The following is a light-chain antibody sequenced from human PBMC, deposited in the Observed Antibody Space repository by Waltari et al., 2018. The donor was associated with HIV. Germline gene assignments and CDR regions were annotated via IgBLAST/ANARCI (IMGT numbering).Light chain of an antibody. CDR1: SSDVGGYNY. V-gene: IGLV2-14*03. CDR2: YVN. CDR3: SSYTSSSTRV. J-gene: IGLJ3*02. Sequence: QSALTQPASVSRSPGQSITISCTGTSSDVGGYNYVSWYHRQPGKAPKLMIYYVNNRPSGVSNRFSGSKSGNTASLTISGLQAEDEADYYCSSYTSSSTRVFGGGTKVTVL.